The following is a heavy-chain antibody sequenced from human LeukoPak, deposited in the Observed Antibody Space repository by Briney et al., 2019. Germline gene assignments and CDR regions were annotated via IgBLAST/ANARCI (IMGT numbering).Heavy chain of an antibody. CDR2: IWDNGNNK. V-gene: IGHV3-33*08. CDR1: GFTFSSYG. CDR3: ARDRGGDDPIDY. Sequence: GGSLRLSCAASGFTFSSYGMHWVRQAPGKGLEWVAVIWDNGNNKDYADSVMGRFTISRDNSKNMLYLQMNSLRADDTAVYYCARDRGGDDPIDYWGQGALVTVSS. D-gene: IGHD2-21*02. J-gene: IGHJ4*02.